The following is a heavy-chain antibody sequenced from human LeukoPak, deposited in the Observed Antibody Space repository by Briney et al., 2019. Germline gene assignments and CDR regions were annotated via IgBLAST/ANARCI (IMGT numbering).Heavy chain of an antibody. CDR1: GFTFNSYG. Sequence: GGSLRLSCAASGFTFNSYGMHWVRQAPGKGLEWVAYIGHDGFNKYYAESVKGRFAISRDSSKNTLYLQMNSLRAEDTAVYYCACLVGATQDVWGKGTTVIVSS. CDR3: ACLVGATQDV. CDR2: IGHDGFNK. D-gene: IGHD1-26*01. V-gene: IGHV3-30*02. J-gene: IGHJ6*04.